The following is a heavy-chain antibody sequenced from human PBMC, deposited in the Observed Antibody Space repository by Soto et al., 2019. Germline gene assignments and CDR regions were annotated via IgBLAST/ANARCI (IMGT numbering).Heavy chain of an antibody. CDR1: GYTFTSYG. V-gene: IGHV1-18*01. Sequence: VKVSCKASGYTFTSYGISWVRQAPGQGLEWMGWISAYNGNTNYAQKLQGRVTMTTDTSTSTAYMELRSLRSDDTAVYYCARDVLRYFDWLFGAFDIWGQGTMVTVSS. CDR2: ISAYNGNT. D-gene: IGHD3-9*01. CDR3: ARDVLRYFDWLFGAFDI. J-gene: IGHJ3*02.